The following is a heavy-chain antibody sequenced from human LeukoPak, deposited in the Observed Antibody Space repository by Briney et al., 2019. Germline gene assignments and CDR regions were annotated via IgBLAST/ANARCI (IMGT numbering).Heavy chain of an antibody. Sequence: PGGSLRLSCAASGFTFSSYDMHWVRQAPGKGLEWVSFIQYDGSNKYYADSVKGRFTISRDNSKNTLYLQMNSLGAEDTAVYYCAKDRAQYQLLFDYWGQGTLVTVSS. CDR3: AKDRAQYQLLFDY. J-gene: IGHJ4*02. V-gene: IGHV3-30*02. CDR2: IQYDGSNK. D-gene: IGHD2-2*01. CDR1: GFTFSSYD.